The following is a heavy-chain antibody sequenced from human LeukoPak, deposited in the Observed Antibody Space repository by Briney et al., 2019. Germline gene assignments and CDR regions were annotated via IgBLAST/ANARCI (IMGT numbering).Heavy chain of an antibody. Sequence: GASVKVSCKASGYTFTSYAMNWVRQAPGQGLEWMGWINTNTGNPTYAQGFTGRFVFSLDTSVSTAYLQISSLKASDTAMYYCARLYYYGSGRNHLVDYWGQGTLVTVSS. CDR2: INTNTGNP. V-gene: IGHV7-4-1*02. J-gene: IGHJ4*02. CDR3: ARLYYYGSGRNHLVDY. D-gene: IGHD3-10*01. CDR1: GYTFTSYA.